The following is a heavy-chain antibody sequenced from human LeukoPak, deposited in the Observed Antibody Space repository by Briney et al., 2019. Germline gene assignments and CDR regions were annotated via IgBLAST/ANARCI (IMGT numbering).Heavy chain of an antibody. CDR2: IIPILGIA. D-gene: IGHD4-17*01. V-gene: IGHV1-69*04. J-gene: IGHJ6*04. Sequence: ASVKVSCKASGGTFSSYAISWVRQAPGQGLEWMGRIIPILGIANYAQKFQGRVTITADKSTSTAYMELSSLRSEDTAVYYCARDRTDGDYDYYCGMDVGGEESTVTVSS. CDR3: ARDRTDGDYDYYCGMDV. CDR1: GGTFSSYA.